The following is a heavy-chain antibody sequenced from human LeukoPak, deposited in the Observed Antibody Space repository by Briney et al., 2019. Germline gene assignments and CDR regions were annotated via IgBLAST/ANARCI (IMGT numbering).Heavy chain of an antibody. CDR2: INHSGST. CDR3: ARRVRAAATYYYSYYMDV. CDR1: GGSFSGYY. D-gene: IGHD6-13*01. V-gene: IGHV4-34*01. Sequence: SETLSLTCAVYGGSFSGYYWSWIRQPPGKGLGWIGEINHSGSTNYNPSLKSRVTISVDTSKNQFSLKLSSVTAADTAVYYCARRVRAAATYYYSYYMDVWGKGTTITVSS. J-gene: IGHJ6*03.